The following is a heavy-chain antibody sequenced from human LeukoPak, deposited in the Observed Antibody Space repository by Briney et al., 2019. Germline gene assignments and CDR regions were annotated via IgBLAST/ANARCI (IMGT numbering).Heavy chain of an antibody. CDR2: INPNSGGT. CDR3: VRAVSGTLGGAFDI. CDR1: GYTFTGYY. V-gene: IGHV1-2*02. J-gene: IGHJ3*02. D-gene: IGHD1-7*01. Sequence: ASVKVSCKASGYTFTGYYMHWVRQAPGQGLEWMGWINPNSGGTNYAQKFQDRVTMTRDTAAYMELSSLKSDDTAMYYCVRAVSGTLGGAFDIWGQGTAVTVSS.